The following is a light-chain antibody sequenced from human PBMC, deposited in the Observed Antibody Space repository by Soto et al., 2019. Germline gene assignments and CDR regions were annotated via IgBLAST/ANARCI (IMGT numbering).Light chain of an antibody. CDR3: QQYGNSPIP. J-gene: IGKJ5*01. V-gene: IGKV3-20*01. Sequence: VLRNSPATLSVLPGERATLSCRASQSVRSNLAWYQQKPGQAPRLLIYGTSSRATGIPDRFSGSVSGTDFTLTISRLKPEDFAVYYCQQYGNSPIPFCQGTRLEI. CDR1: QSVRSN. CDR2: GTS.